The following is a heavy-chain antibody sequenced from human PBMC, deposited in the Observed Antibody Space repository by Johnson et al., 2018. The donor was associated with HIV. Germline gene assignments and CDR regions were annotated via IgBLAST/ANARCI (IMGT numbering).Heavy chain of an antibody. J-gene: IGHJ3*02. Sequence: QVQLVESGGGVVQPGRSLRLSCVASGFTFSYYGMHWVRQAPGKGLEWVAVIWYDGSNKYSADSVRGRFTISRDNSTNTLYLQMNSLRAEDTAVYCCAKSGPRGGNPDDAFDICGQGTMVTVSS. CDR2: IWYDGSNK. CDR3: AKSGPRGGNPDDAFDI. CDR1: GFTFSYYG. D-gene: IGHD4-23*01. V-gene: IGHV3-33*06.